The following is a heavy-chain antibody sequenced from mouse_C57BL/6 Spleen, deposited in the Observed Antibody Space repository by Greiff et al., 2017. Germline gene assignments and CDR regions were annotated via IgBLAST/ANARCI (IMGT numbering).Heavy chain of an antibody. D-gene: IGHD1-1*01. CDR1: GFTFSSYG. V-gene: IGHV5-6*01. J-gene: IGHJ2*01. CDR3: ARHEDGSSLY. CDR2: ISSGGSYT. Sequence: EVQLVESGGDLVKPGGSLKLSCAASGFTFSSYGMSWVRQTPDKRLEWVATISSGGSYTYYPDSVKGRFTISRDNAKNTLYLQMSSLKSEDTAMYYCARHEDGSSLYWGQGTTRTVSS.